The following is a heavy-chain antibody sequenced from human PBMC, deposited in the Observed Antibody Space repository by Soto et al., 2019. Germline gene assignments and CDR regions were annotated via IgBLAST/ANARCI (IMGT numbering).Heavy chain of an antibody. J-gene: IGHJ6*03. V-gene: IGHV3-48*01. CDR2: ISSSSSTI. CDR3: ARVTTELNYYYYYYMDV. CDR1: GFTFSSYS. D-gene: IGHD4-17*01. Sequence: PGGSLRLSCAASGFTFSSYSMNWVRQAPGKGLEWVSYISSSSSTIYYADSVKGRFTISRDNAKNSLYLQMNSLRAEDTAVYYCARVTTELNYYYYYYMDVWGKGTTVTVSS.